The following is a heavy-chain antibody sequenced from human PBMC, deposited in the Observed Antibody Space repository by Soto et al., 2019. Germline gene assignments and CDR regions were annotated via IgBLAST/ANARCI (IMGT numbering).Heavy chain of an antibody. CDR1: GGSISSNHYY. CDR2: ITYDGTT. CDR3: ARGLRGVLDY. Sequence: SETLSLTCSVSGGSISSNHYYWGWIRQPPGKGLEWIGSITYDGTTYHNSSLKSRATISVDTSKSQFSLKLTSVNAADTAIYYCARGLRGVLDYWGQGTLVTVSS. J-gene: IGHJ4*02. V-gene: IGHV4-39*01. D-gene: IGHD5-12*01.